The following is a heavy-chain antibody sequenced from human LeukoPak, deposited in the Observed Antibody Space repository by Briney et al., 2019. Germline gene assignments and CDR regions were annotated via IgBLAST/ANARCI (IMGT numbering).Heavy chain of an antibody. D-gene: IGHD3-22*01. Sequence: ASVKVSCKASGYTFTGYYMHWVRQAPGQGLEWMGRINPNSGGTNYAQKFQGRVTMTRDTSIRTAYMELSRLRSDDTAVYYCAIARVTMIVVVTLRYWGQGTLVTVSS. V-gene: IGHV1-2*06. J-gene: IGHJ4*02. CDR3: AIARVTMIVVVTLRY. CDR1: GYTFTGYY. CDR2: INPNSGGT.